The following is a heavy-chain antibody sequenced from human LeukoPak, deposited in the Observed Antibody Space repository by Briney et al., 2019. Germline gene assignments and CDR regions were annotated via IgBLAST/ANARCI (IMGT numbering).Heavy chain of an antibody. V-gene: IGHV4-39*07. CDR3: ARDIIVGATPDY. J-gene: IGHJ4*02. D-gene: IGHD1-26*01. Sequence: SETLSLTCTVSGGSISGSSYYWGWIRQPPGKGLEWIGSIYYSGSTYYNPSLKSRVTVSVYTSKNQFSLKLSSVTAADTAVYYCARDIIVGATPDYWGQGTLVTVSS. CDR1: GGSISGSSYY. CDR2: IYYSGST.